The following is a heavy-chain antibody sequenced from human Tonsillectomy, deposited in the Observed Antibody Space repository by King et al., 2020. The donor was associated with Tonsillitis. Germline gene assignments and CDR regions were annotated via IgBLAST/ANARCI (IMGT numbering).Heavy chain of an antibody. CDR2: IKQDGSEK. V-gene: IGHV3-7*03. Sequence: VQLVESGGGLVQPGGSLRLSCAASGFTFSSYWMNWVRQAPGKGLEWVANIKQDGSEKYYVVSVKGRFTISRDNAKNSLYLQMNSLRAEDTAVYYCARGGYYDSSGYYYGGYWGQGTLVTVSS. CDR1: GFTFSSYW. J-gene: IGHJ4*02. D-gene: IGHD3-22*01. CDR3: ARGGYYDSSGYYYGGY.